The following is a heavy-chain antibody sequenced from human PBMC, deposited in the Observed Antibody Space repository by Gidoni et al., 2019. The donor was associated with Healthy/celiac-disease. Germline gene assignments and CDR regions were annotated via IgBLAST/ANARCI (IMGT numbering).Heavy chain of an antibody. D-gene: IGHD1-20*01. J-gene: IGHJ5*02. CDR3: ASNWNDGGNWFDP. V-gene: IGHV1-69*02. CDR1: GGTFSSYT. Sequence: EVKKPGSSVKVSCKASGGTFSSYTISWVRQAPGQGLEWMGRIIPILGIANYAQKFQGRVTITADKSTSTAYMELSSLRSEDTAVYYCASNWNDGGNWFDPWGQGTLVTVSS. CDR2: IIPILGIA.